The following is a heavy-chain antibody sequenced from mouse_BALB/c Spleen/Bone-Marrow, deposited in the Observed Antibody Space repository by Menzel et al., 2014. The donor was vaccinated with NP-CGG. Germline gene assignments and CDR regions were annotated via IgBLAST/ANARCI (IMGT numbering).Heavy chain of an antibody. V-gene: IGHV3-1*02. J-gene: IGHJ4*01. CDR2: IHYSGST. CDR3: ARRGLYYGYAKDY. D-gene: IGHD1-1*02. CDR1: GYSITSGYS. Sequence: EVQLQQSGPDLVKPSQSLSLTCTVTGYSITSGYSWHWIRPFPGNKLEWMGYIHYSGSTNYNPSLKSRISITRDTSKNQSFLQLNSVTTEDTATYYCARRGLYYGYAKDYWGQGTSVTVSS.